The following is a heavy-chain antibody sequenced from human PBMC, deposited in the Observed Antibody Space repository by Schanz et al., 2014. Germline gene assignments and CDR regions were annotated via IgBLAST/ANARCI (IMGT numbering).Heavy chain of an antibody. CDR3: ARVKQGCSDTSCVLDP. V-gene: IGHV4-4*02. CDR2: IIHDGRT. J-gene: IGHJ5*02. Sequence: QVQLQESGPGLVKPSGTLSLTCAVSGVSISSTNWWHWVRQSPGKGLEWLGEIIHDGRTNYNPSLGSRVTISLDKSRNQFSLELPSVTAADTALYFCARVKQGCSDTSCVLDPWGQGTLVTVSS. CDR1: GVSISSTNW. D-gene: IGHD2-2*01.